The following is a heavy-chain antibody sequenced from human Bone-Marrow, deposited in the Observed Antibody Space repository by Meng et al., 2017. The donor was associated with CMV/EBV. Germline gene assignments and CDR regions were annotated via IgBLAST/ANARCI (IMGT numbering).Heavy chain of an antibody. CDR3: ARGGSFWNDVLDY. V-gene: IGHV1-8*01. CDR1: GYTFTSYD. D-gene: IGHD1-1*01. CDR2: MNPNSGNT. Sequence: ASVKVSCKASGYTFTSYDINWVRQATGQGLEWMGWMNPNSGNTGYAQKFQGRVTMTRNTSISTAYMELRSLRSDDTAVYYCARGGSFWNDVLDYWGQGTLVTVSS. J-gene: IGHJ4*02.